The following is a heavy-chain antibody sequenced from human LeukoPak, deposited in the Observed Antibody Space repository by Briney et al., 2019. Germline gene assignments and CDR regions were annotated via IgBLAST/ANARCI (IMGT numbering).Heavy chain of an antibody. CDR3: ARAPHSSAY. V-gene: IGHV3-48*03. D-gene: IGHD3-22*01. Sequence: GGSLRLSCAASGFTFSSYEMNWVRQAPGKGLEWVSYISSSGSTIYYADSVKGRFTISRDNAKNSLYLQMNSLRAEDTAVYYCARAPHSSAYWGQGTLVTVSS. J-gene: IGHJ4*02. CDR2: ISSSGSTI. CDR1: GFTFSSYE.